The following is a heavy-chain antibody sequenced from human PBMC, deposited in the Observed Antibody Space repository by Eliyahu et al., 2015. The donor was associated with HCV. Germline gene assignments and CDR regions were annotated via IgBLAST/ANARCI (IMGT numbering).Heavy chain of an antibody. Sequence: QVQLVESGGGLVKPGGSLKLSCXASGFTFSXHYMXWVRQAPGKGLGWVSYISSSGSTIYYADSVKGRFTISRDNAKNSLYLQMNSLRAEDTAVYYCARDRVPTAATAGYYYYYYGMDVWGQGTTVTVSS. CDR3: ARDRVPTAATAGYYYYYYGMDV. V-gene: IGHV3-11*01. D-gene: IGHD2-15*01. CDR1: GFTFSXHY. J-gene: IGHJ6*02. CDR2: ISSSGSTI.